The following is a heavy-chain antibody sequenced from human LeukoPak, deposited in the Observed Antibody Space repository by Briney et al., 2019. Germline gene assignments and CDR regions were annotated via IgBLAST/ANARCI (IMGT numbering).Heavy chain of an antibody. V-gene: IGHV3-23*01. CDR1: GAAFTKYG. J-gene: IGHJ4*02. CDR2: ISRSGDIT. CDR3: ATEGFYY. Sequence: GGALRLSCAASGAAFTKYGMKGVRQAAGAGLEDISGISRSGDITHYADSVKGRFTISRDNVQNTLYLQMNSLRADDTALYYCATEGFYYWGPGTQVTVSS.